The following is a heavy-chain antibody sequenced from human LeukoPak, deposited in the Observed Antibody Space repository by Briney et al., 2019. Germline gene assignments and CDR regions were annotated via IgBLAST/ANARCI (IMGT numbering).Heavy chain of an antibody. J-gene: IGHJ5*02. CDR1: GFTFSSYD. Sequence: TGGSLRLSCAASGFTFSSYDMHWVRQATGKGLEWVSAIGTAGDTYYPGSVKGRFTISRENAKNSLCLQMNSLRAGDTAVYYCARERRGWLDPWGQGTLVTVSS. CDR2: IGTAGDT. CDR3: ARERRGWLDP. V-gene: IGHV3-13*01.